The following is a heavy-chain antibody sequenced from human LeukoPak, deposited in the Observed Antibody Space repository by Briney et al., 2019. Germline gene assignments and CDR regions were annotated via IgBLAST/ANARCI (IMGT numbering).Heavy chain of an antibody. J-gene: IGHJ4*02. CDR2: ISGTAENT. Sequence: GGSLRLSCAASGFFFSSYPMSWVRQAPGKGLEWVSAISGTAENTYYADSVKGRFSIPRDNSRNTVHLQMNSLRPEDTAVYYCANQRGGFWGQGTLVTVSS. CDR1: GFFFSSYP. V-gene: IGHV3-23*01. CDR3: ANQRGGF. D-gene: IGHD3-10*01.